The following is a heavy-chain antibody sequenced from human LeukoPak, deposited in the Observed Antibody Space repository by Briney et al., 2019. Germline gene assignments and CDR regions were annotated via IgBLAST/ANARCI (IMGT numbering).Heavy chain of an antibody. CDR2: ISYDGSNK. J-gene: IGHJ3*02. CDR1: GFTFSSYG. CDR3: ARVSADTRVVGATGAFDI. V-gene: IGHV3-30*03. Sequence: GGSLRLSCAASGFTFSSYGMHWVRQAPGKGLEWVAVISYDGSNKYYADSVKGRFTISRDNSKNTLYLQMNSLRAEDTAVYYCARVSADTRVVGATGAFDIWGQGTMVTVSS. D-gene: IGHD1-26*01.